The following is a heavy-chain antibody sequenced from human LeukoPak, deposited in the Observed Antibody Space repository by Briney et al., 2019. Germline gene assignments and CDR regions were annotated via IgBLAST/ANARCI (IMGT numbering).Heavy chain of an antibody. CDR1: GFTLSSST. D-gene: IGHD3-10*01. J-gene: IGHJ5*02. Sequence: PGGSLRLSCAASGFTLSSSTMNWVRQAPGKGLEWVSSISSSSSSINYADSVRGRFTISRDNAKNSLYLQMSSLRVEDTAVYYCARSLGVDPWGQGPLVTVSS. V-gene: IGHV3-21*01. CDR2: ISSSSSSI. CDR3: ARSLGVDP.